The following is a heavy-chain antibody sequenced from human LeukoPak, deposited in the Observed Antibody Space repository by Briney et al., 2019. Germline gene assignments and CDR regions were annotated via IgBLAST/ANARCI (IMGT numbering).Heavy chain of an antibody. Sequence: SETLSLTCSVSDDSITMYYWTWIRQPPGKGLEWIGYVDHTGSTNFNPSLNGRVSISRDTTKNLFSLRLRSVAAADTAVYFCARGRVSSSTWYSTYYYYFYMDVWGKGTTVTVSS. CDR2: VDHTGST. CDR3: ARGRVSSSTWYSTYYYYFYMDV. D-gene: IGHD1-1*01. V-gene: IGHV4-59*01. CDR1: DDSITMYY. J-gene: IGHJ6*03.